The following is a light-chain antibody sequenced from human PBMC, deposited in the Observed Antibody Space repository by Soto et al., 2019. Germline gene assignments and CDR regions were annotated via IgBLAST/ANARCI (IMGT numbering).Light chain of an antibody. CDR3: SSYTSSSTL. CDR2: AVT. J-gene: IGLJ1*01. CDR1: SSNVGGYNY. V-gene: IGLV2-14*01. Sequence: QSALTQPASVSGSPGQSITISCTGTSSNVGGYNYVSWYQQHPGKAPKLMIYAVTDRPSGVSSRFSGSKSGNTASLTISGLQAEDVADYYCSSYTSSSTLFGTGTKVTVL.